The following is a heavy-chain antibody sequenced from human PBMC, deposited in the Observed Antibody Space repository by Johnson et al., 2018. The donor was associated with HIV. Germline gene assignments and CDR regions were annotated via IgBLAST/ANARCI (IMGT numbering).Heavy chain of an antibody. CDR2: ISYDGSNK. Sequence: QVQLVESGGGVVQPGRSLRLSCAASGFTFSSYGMHWVRQAPGKGLEWVAVISYDGSNKYYADSVKGRFTISSDNSKNTLYLQMNSLRAEYTAVYYCAKAESDLNWGYAFDIWGQGTMVTVSS. CDR3: AKAESDLNWGYAFDI. J-gene: IGHJ3*02. D-gene: IGHD7-27*01. V-gene: IGHV3-30*18. CDR1: GFTFSSYG.